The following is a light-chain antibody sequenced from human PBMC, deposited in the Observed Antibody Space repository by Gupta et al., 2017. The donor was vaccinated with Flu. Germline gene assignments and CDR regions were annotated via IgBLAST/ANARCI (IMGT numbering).Light chain of an antibody. CDR1: QGISTY. V-gene: IGKV1-16*02. CDR3: QQYNSFPLT. CDR2: AAS. J-gene: IGKJ4*01. Sequence: DIQMTLSPSSLYASVGDRVTITCRASQGISTYLAWFQQKPGRAPKSLIYAASRLQSGVTSKFSGSGSGTDCTLTRSSLQPEDVATDDCQQYNSFPLTFGGGTKVEI.